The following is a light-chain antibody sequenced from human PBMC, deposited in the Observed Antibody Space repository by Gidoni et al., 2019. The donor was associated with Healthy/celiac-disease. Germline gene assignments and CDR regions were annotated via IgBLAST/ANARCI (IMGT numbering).Light chain of an antibody. V-gene: IGKV4-1*01. Sequence: DIVMTQSPDSLAVSLGERATINCKSSQSVLYSSNNKNYLVWYQQKPRQPPKLLIYWASTRESGVPDRFSGSGSGTDFTLTISSLQAEDVAVYYCQQYYSTPRTFGQXTKVEIK. CDR1: QSVLYSSNNKNY. J-gene: IGKJ1*01. CDR2: WAS. CDR3: QQYYSTPRT.